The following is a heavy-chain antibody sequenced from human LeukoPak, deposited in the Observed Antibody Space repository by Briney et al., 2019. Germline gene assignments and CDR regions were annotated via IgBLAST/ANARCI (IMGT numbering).Heavy chain of an antibody. D-gene: IGHD3-10*01. J-gene: IGHJ5*02. CDR1: GGSISSGGYY. Sequence: SQTLSLTCTVSGGSISSGGYYWSWIRQHPGKGLEWIGYIYYSGSTYYNPSLKSRVTISVDTSKNQFSLKLSSVTAADTAVYYCASVWFGELLGFDPWGQGTLVTVSS. CDR2: IYYSGST. CDR3: ASVWFGELLGFDP. V-gene: IGHV4-31*03.